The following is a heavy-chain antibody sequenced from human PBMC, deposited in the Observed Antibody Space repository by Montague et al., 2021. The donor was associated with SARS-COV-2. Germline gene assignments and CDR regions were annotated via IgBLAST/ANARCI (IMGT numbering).Heavy chain of an antibody. Sequence: SETLSLTCTVSGGSISRYSWTWIRQPPGKGLEWIGYIYNSGSTNYNPSLTSRVTISVDTSKNQFSLKLSSVAAADTAAYYCSRAGRGSSWYEVAFDIWGQGTMVTVSS. D-gene: IGHD6-13*01. CDR1: GGSISRYS. CDR2: IYNSGST. CDR3: SRAGRGSSWYEVAFDI. V-gene: IGHV4-59*01. J-gene: IGHJ3*02.